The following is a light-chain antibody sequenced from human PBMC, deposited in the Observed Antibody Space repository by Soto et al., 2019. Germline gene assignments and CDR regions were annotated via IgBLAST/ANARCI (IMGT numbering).Light chain of an antibody. J-gene: IGKJ2*01. CDR2: GAS. CDR3: QQYVSSPLYT. V-gene: IGKV3-20*01. CDR1: QSVSSSY. Sequence: EIVLTQSPGTLSLSPGERATLSCRASQSVSSSYLAWYQQKPDQAPRLLIYGASSRATGIPDRFSGSGSGTEFTLTISILEPEDFAVYYCQQYVSSPLYTFGQGTKLEIK.